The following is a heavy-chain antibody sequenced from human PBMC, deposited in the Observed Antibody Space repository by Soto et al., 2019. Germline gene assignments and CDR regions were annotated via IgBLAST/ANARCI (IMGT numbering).Heavy chain of an antibody. J-gene: IGHJ6*02. CDR2: ISYDGSNK. D-gene: IGHD6-25*01. V-gene: IGHV3-30*18. CDR1: GFTFSRYG. Sequence: QVQLVESGGGVVQPGRSLRLSCAASGFTFSRYGMHWVRQAPGKGLEWVAVISYDGSNKYYADSVKGRFTISRDNSKNKLYMQMNSLRAEDTAVYYCAKDRRPNYYYGMDVWGQGTTVTVSS. CDR3: AKDRRPNYYYGMDV.